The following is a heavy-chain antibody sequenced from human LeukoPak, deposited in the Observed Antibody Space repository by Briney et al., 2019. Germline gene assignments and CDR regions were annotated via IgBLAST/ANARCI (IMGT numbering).Heavy chain of an antibody. Sequence: ASVKISRKASGDTFTTSHMHWVRQAPGQGLEWMGKINPSGGSTTYAQQFQGRVSMTRDLSMSTVYMELGSLRSEDTAVYYCVRNLMQFTGLAYWGQGTLVTVSS. D-gene: IGHD2-8*02. J-gene: IGHJ4*02. CDR2: INPSGGST. V-gene: IGHV1-46*01. CDR3: VRNLMQFTGLAY. CDR1: GDTFTTSH.